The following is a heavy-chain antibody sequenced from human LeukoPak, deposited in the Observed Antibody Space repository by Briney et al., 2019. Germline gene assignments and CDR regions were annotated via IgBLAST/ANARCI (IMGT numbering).Heavy chain of an antibody. CDR2: INPSGGST. V-gene: IGHV1-46*01. J-gene: IGHJ3*02. CDR1: GYTFTSHH. Sequence: GASVKVSCKASGYTFTSHHMHWVRQAPGQGLEWMGIINPSGGSTNYAQKFQGRVTMTTDTSTSTAYMDLRSLRPDDTAVYYCARDYYDSSGYYYVVDAFDIWGQGTMVTVSS. D-gene: IGHD3-22*01. CDR3: ARDYYDSSGYYYVVDAFDI.